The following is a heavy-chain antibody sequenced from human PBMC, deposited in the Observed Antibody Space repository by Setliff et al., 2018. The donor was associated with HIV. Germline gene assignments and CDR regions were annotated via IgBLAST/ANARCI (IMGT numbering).Heavy chain of an antibody. CDR2: IIPTFATA. CDR1: GGTFSSYP. V-gene: IGHV1-69*13. D-gene: IGHD6-13*01. CDR3: ARAKGTHSSSWNGVDY. Sequence: SVKVSCKASGGTFSSYPISWVRQAPGQGLEWMGGIIPTFATAKYAQKFQGRVTITADESTGAAYMELRSLRSEDTAVYYCARAKGTHSSSWNGVDYWGQGTLVTVSS. J-gene: IGHJ4*02.